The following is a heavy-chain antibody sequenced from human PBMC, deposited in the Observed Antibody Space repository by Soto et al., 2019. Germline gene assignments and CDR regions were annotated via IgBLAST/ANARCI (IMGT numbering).Heavy chain of an antibody. Sequence: QVQLQGSGPGLVKPSETLSLTCSVSGGSINSGDSYWSWIRQPPGKGLEWIGYIYHNGSIYYNPSLKSRLIISLDMSKHQFSLKLSSVTAADTAVYYCARVAPRKMTYPFYGRDVWDQGTTVTVCS. CDR3: ARVAPRKMTYPFYGRDV. CDR2: IYHNGSI. CDR1: GGSINSGDSY. J-gene: IGHJ6*02. V-gene: IGHV4-30-4*01. D-gene: IGHD2-2*01.